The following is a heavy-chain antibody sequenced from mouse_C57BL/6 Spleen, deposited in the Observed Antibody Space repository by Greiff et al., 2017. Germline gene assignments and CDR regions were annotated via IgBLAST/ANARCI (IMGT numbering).Heavy chain of an antibody. Sequence: QVQLQQSGAELVKPGASVKLSCKASGYTFTSYWMQWVKQRPGQGLEWIGEIDPSDSYTNYNQKFKGKATLTVDTSSSTAYMQLSSLTSEDSAVYYCARSIYYYGSSSYYFDYWGQGTTLTVSS. D-gene: IGHD1-1*01. CDR1: GYTFTSYW. V-gene: IGHV1-50*01. J-gene: IGHJ2*01. CDR3: ARSIYYYGSSSYYFDY. CDR2: IDPSDSYT.